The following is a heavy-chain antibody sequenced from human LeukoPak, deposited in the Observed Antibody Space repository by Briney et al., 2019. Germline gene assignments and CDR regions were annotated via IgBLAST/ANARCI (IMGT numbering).Heavy chain of an antibody. CDR3: ARAGYCSSTSCYQKHGNDY. Sequence: SVKVSCKASGGTFSSYAISWVRQAPGQGLEWMGGIIPIFGTANYAQKFQGRVTITADESTSTAYMELSSLRSEDTAVYYCARAGYCSSTSCYQKHGNDYWGQGTLVTVSS. J-gene: IGHJ4*02. CDR1: GGTFSSYA. CDR2: IIPIFGTA. D-gene: IGHD2-2*01. V-gene: IGHV1-69*13.